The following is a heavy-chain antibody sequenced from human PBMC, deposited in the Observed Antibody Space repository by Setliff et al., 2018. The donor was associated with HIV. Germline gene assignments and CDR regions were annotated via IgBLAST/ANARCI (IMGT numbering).Heavy chain of an antibody. CDR3: ARFRPFQRESGSSDI. Sequence: PSETLSLTCTVSGGSISSSSYYWGWIRQPPGKGLEWIGNIYYSGSTYYNPSLKSRVTIFVDTSKNQFSLKLSSVTAADTAVYYCARFRPFQRESGSSDIWGQGTMVTVSS. V-gene: IGHV4-39*01. CDR2: IYYSGST. CDR1: GGSISSSSYY. J-gene: IGHJ3*02. D-gene: IGHD3-3*02.